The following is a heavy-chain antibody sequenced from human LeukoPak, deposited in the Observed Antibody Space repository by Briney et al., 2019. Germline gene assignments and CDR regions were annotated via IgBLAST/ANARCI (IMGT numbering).Heavy chain of an antibody. Sequence: SVKFSCKASGGTFSSYAISWLRQAPGQGLEWLGRIIPILGIANYAQKFQGRVTITADKSTSTAYMELSSLRSEDTAVYYCARDPVDIVATPSLYWGQGTLVTVSS. V-gene: IGHV1-69*04. CDR2: IIPILGIA. J-gene: IGHJ4*02. CDR1: GGTFSSYA. D-gene: IGHD5-12*01. CDR3: ARDPVDIVATPSLY.